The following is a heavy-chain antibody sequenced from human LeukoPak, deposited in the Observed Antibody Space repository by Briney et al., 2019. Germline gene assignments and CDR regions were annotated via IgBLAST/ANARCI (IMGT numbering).Heavy chain of an antibody. CDR3: ARAPVAATTIFDY. V-gene: IGHV1-2*02. CDR1: GYTFTGYY. J-gene: IGHJ4*02. CDR2: INPNSGGT. Sequence: ASVKVSCKASGYTFTGYYMHWVRQAPGRGLEWMGWINPNSGGTNYAQKFQGRVTMTRDTSISTAYMELSRLRSDDTAVYYCARAPVAATTIFDYWGQGTLVTVSS. D-gene: IGHD2-15*01.